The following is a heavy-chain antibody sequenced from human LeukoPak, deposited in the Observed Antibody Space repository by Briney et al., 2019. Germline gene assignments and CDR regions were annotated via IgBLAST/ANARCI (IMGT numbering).Heavy chain of an antibody. CDR2: IDTNTGNP. CDR1: GYTFTSYA. CDR3: ARDTYYDFWSGYYNQYNWFDP. J-gene: IGHJ5*02. Sequence: ASVKVSCKASGYTFTSYAMNRVRQAPGQGLEWMGWIDTNTGNPTYAQGFTGRFVFSLDTSVSTAYLQISSLKAEDTAVYYCARDTYYDFWSGYYNQYNWFDPWGQGTLVTVSS. V-gene: IGHV7-4-1*02. D-gene: IGHD3-3*01.